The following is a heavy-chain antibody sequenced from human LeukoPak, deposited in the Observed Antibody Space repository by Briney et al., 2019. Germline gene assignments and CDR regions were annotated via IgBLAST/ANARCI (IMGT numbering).Heavy chain of an antibody. CDR1: GDSISSYY. J-gene: IGHJ4*02. D-gene: IGHD6-13*01. V-gene: IGHV4-59*08. Sequence: SETLSLTCTVSGDSISSYYWSWIRQPPGKGLEWIGYIYYSGSTHYNPSLQSRVTISVDTSKNQFSLKLSSVTAADTAVYYCARLVVSSWYHEVLLGRDYWGQGTLVTVSS. CDR2: IYYSGST. CDR3: ARLVVSSWYHEVLLGRDY.